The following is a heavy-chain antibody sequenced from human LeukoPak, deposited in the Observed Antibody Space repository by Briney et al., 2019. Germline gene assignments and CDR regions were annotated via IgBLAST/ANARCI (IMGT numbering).Heavy chain of an antibody. CDR2: INPAGTST. CDR1: GFIFSSYS. D-gene: IGHD3-10*01. V-gene: IGHV3-21*01. Sequence: GGCLRLSCAASGFIFSSYSMNWVRQAPGKGLEWVSSINPAGTSTFHADSAKGRFTISRDNTENSLYMQMDSLRDEDTAVYYCVRDFLGESGAGGPWGQGTLVTVSS. CDR3: VRDFLGESGAGGP. J-gene: IGHJ5*02.